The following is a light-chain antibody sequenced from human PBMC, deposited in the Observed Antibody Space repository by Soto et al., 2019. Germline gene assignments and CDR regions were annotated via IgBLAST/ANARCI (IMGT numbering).Light chain of an antibody. V-gene: IGLV2-14*01. J-gene: IGLJ1*01. CDR2: EVV. Sequence: QSALTQPASVSGSPGQSITISCTGTSSDVGYYNYVSWFQQHPGKAPKLMIYEVVNRPSGVSIRFSGSKSGDTASLTITGLQAEDEADYYCSSYAAGSIYVSGTGTKVTVL. CDR3: SSYAAGSIYV. CDR1: SSDVGYYNY.